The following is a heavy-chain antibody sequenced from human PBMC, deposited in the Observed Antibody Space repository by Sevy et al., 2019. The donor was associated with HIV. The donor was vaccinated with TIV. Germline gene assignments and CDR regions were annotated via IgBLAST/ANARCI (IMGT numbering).Heavy chain of an antibody. CDR2: FYNSGST. Sequence: SETLSLTCSVSGGPISSGAYYWSWIRQHSRKGLEWIGYFYNSGSTYYTPSLKSRVTISLDTSQNEFSLKMSSVTAADTAVYYCARAPGIVTFYGMDVWGQGTTVTVSS. J-gene: IGHJ6*02. CDR3: ARAPGIVTFYGMDV. CDR1: GGPISSGAYY. D-gene: IGHD2-15*01. V-gene: IGHV4-31*03.